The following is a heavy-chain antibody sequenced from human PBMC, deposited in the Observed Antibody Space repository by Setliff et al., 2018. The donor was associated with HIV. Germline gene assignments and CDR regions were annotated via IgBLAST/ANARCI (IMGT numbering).Heavy chain of an antibody. CDR2: FYYSGST. D-gene: IGHD2-2*01. V-gene: IGHV4-34*01. Sequence: PSETLSLTCAVYGGSFSGYFWSWIRQSPGKGLEWIGSFYYSGSTYYNPSLRSRVTISVDTSMNQFSLKLSSVTAADTAVYYCARRKGYCSGPSCLEFSWFDPWGQGTLVTVSS. CDR1: GGSFSGYF. CDR3: ARRKGYCSGPSCLEFSWFDP. J-gene: IGHJ5*02.